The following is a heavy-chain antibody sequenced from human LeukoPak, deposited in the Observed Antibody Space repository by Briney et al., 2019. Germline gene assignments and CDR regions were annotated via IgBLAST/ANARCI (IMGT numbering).Heavy chain of an antibody. Sequence: GESLRLSCAASGFTFKKYWMNWVRQAPGKGLEWVSSISSSSSYIYYADSVKGRFTISRDNAKNSLYLQMNSLRAEDTAVYYCAREAVAAFSWFDPWGQGTLVTVSS. V-gene: IGHV3-21*01. J-gene: IGHJ5*02. D-gene: IGHD6-19*01. CDR3: AREAVAAFSWFDP. CDR1: GFTFKKYW. CDR2: ISSSSSYI.